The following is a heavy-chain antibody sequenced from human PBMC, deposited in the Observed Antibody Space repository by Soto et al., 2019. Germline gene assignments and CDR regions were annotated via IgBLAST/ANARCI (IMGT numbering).Heavy chain of an antibody. CDR2: ISGHNGDT. J-gene: IGHJ6*02. Sequence: QVQLVQSGAEVKKPGASVRVSCKASGYTFARYGIDWVRQAPGQGLEWMGWISGHNGDTKYVQKFQGRVSMTTDTSTSTASMELRSLRSDDTAVDYCARSGSMPYYYYGMDVWGQGTTVTVSS. CDR1: GYTFARYG. CDR3: ARSGSMPYYYYGMDV. D-gene: IGHD3-10*01. V-gene: IGHV1-18*01.